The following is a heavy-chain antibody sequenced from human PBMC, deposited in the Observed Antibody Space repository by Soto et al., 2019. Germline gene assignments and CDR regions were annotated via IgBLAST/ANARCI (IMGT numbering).Heavy chain of an antibody. CDR3: AHAYGGRSLS. J-gene: IGHJ5*02. Sequence: QITLKESGPTLVKPTQTLTLTCTFSGFSLPTDRVGVGWIRQPPGKALEWLAVIYWDDTKTYRPSLKSRLTITKDPSKTQLALTMTDMDPVDTATYYCAHAYGGRSLSWGQGTWSPSLQ. V-gene: IGHV2-5*02. D-gene: IGHD1-26*01. CDR2: IYWDDTK. CDR1: GFSLPTDRVG.